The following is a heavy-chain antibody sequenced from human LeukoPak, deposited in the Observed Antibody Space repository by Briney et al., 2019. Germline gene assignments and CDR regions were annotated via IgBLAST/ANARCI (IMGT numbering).Heavy chain of an antibody. CDR3: ARTLLVTTTALDS. D-gene: IGHD5-12*01. V-gene: IGHV4-34*01. Sequence: PSETLSLTCTVSGGSISSYYWSWLRQPPGQGLEWIGEINQGGSTNYNPSLTSRVTMSVDTSRNQFSLKLISVTVADTAVYYCARTLLVTTTALDSWGQGTLVTVSS. CDR2: INQGGST. J-gene: IGHJ1*01. CDR1: GGSISSYY.